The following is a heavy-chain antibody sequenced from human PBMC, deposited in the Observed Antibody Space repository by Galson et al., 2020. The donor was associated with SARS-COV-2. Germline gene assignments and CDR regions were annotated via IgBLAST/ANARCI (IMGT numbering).Heavy chain of an antibody. CDR3: ARSFCSGGTCYSAVFYYGMDV. V-gene: IGHV1-18*01. CDR1: GYSFANYG. Sequence: ASVKVSCKASGYSFANYGISWVRQAPGQGLEWMGWISPYNGKTNSAQRVQGRVTMTTDTSTSTADMELRSLGSDDTAVYYCARSFCSGGTCYSAVFYYGMDVWGQGTTVTVSS. CDR2: ISPYNGKT. D-gene: IGHD2-15*01. J-gene: IGHJ6*02.